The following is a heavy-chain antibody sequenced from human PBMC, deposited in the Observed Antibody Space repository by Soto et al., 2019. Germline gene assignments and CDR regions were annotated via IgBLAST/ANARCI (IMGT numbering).Heavy chain of an antibody. J-gene: IGHJ4*02. V-gene: IGHV3-23*01. Sequence: GGSLRLSCAASGFTFSSYAMSWVRQAPGKGLEWVSAISGSGGSTYYADSVKGRFTISRDNSKNTLYLQMNSLRAEDTAVYYCAKLPSAGGYYDSVGFDYWGQGTLVTVSS. D-gene: IGHD3-22*01. CDR3: AKLPSAGGYYDSVGFDY. CDR1: GFTFSSYA. CDR2: ISGSGGST.